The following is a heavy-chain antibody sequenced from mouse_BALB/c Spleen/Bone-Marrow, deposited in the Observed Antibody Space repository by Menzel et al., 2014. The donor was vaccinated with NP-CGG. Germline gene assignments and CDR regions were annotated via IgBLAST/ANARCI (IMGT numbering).Heavy chain of an antibody. V-gene: IGHV1S56*01. J-gene: IGHJ4*01. CDR3: ARGGGMDY. Sequence: VQLQQSGPELVKPGASVKMSCKASGYTFTSYYIHWVKQRPGQGLEWIEWIYPGDGSTKYNEKFKGKTTLTADKSSSTAYMLLSSLTSEDSAIYFCARGGGMDYWGQGTSVTVSS. CDR2: IYPGDGST. CDR1: GYTFTSYY.